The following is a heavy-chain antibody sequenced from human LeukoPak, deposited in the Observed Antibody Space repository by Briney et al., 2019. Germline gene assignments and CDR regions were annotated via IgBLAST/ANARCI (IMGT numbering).Heavy chain of an antibody. CDR2: IYYSGST. Sequence: KTSETLSLTCTVSGYSISSGYYWGWIRQPPGKGLEWIGYIYYSGSTHYNPSLKSRVTISVDTSKNQFSLKLSSVTTADTAVYYCARAQTPGATLVDYWGQGTLVTVSS. D-gene: IGHD1-26*01. CDR3: ARAQTPGATLVDY. J-gene: IGHJ4*02. V-gene: IGHV4-61*01. CDR1: GYSISSGYY.